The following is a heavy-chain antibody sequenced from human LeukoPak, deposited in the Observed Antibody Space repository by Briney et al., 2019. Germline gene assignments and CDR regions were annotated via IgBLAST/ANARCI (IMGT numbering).Heavy chain of an antibody. V-gene: IGHV1-69*13. Sequence: SVKVSCTASGGTFSSYAISWVRQAPGQGLEWMGGTIPIFGTANYAQKFQGRVTITADESTSTAYMELSSLRSEDTAVYYCARSLHSSSWYRADYWGQGTLVTVSS. J-gene: IGHJ4*02. CDR3: ARSLHSSSWYRADY. CDR2: TIPIFGTA. CDR1: GGTFSSYA. D-gene: IGHD6-13*01.